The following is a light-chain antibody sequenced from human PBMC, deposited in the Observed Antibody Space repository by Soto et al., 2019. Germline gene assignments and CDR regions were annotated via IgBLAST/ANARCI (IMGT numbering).Light chain of an antibody. CDR3: HQSYSTPRT. CDR1: QNISSY. V-gene: IGKV1-39*01. Sequence: DIQMTQSPSSLSASVGDRVTITCRASQNISSYLNWYQQKPGKAPKLLIYAASSLQSGVPSRFSGIGSGTDFTLTISSLQPEDFATYYRHQSYSTPRTFGQGTKLEIK. CDR2: AAS. J-gene: IGKJ2*01.